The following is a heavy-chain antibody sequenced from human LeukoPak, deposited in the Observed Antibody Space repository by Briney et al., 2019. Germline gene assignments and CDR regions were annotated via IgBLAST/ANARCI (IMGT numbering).Heavy chain of an antibody. J-gene: IGHJ1*01. CDR1: GYTFTSYY. CDR3: ARERYCGGDCYSPLNFRH. CDR2: INPSGGST. D-gene: IGHD2-21*02. Sequence: GASVKVSCKASGYTFTSYYMHWVRQAPGQGLEWMGIINPSGGSTSYAQKFQGRVTMTRDTSTSTVYMELSSLRSEDTAVYYCARERYCGGDCYSPLNFRHWGQGTLVTVS. V-gene: IGHV1-46*01.